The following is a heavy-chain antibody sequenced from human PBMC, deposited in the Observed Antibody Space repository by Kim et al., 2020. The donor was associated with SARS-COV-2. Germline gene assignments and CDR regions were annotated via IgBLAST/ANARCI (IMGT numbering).Heavy chain of an antibody. CDR1: GGSIGSGGYY. Sequence: SETLSLTCSVSGGSIGSGGYYWSWIRQHPGKGLEWIGFIYSSGSTYYSPSLESRVSISVDTSKNQFSLKLSSVSPADTAVYYCARDQHTLVRVPYGMDVWGPGTTVIVSS. CDR2: IYSSGST. J-gene: IGHJ6*02. D-gene: IGHD3-10*01. CDR3: ARDQHTLVRVPYGMDV. V-gene: IGHV4-31*03.